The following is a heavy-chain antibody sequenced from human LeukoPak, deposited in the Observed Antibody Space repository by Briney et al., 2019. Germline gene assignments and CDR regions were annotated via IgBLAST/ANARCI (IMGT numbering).Heavy chain of an antibody. J-gene: IGHJ4*02. Sequence: SETLSLTCAVYGGSFSGYYWSWIRQPPGKGLEWIGEINHSGSTNYNPSLKSRVTISVDTSKNQFSLKLSSVTAADTAVYYCARDGYDFWSGYYKGGRFDYWGQGTLVTVSS. CDR3: ARDGYDFWSGYYKGGRFDY. D-gene: IGHD3-3*01. CDR1: GGSFSGYY. CDR2: INHSGST. V-gene: IGHV4-34*01.